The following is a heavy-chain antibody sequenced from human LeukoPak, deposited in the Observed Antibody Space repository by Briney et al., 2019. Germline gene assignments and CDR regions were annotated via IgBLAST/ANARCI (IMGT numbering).Heavy chain of an antibody. CDR3: ASDMRADYYDSSGYYSTIDY. CDR1: GFPFSSYS. V-gene: IGHV3-21*01. J-gene: IGHJ4*02. D-gene: IGHD3-22*01. CDR2: INSSNSYI. Sequence: GGSLTLSCAASGFPFSSYSMDWVRPAPGKGLEWVSSINSSNSYIYYAHSVKGRFTISRESAKNSLYLQMNSLRAEDTAVYYCASDMRADYYDSSGYYSTIDYWGQGTLVTVSS.